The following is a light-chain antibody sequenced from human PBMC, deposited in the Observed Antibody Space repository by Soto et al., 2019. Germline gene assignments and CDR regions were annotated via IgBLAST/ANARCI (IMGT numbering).Light chain of an antibody. Sequence: QSALTQPASVSGSPGQSITISCTGTSSDVGGYNYVSWYQQHPGKAPKLMICDVSNRPSGVSNRVSGSKSGNTASLTISGLQAEDEADYYCSSYTSNSTVVFGGGTKLTVL. CDR2: DVS. V-gene: IGLV2-14*01. J-gene: IGLJ2*01. CDR3: SSYTSNSTVV. CDR1: SSDVGGYNY.